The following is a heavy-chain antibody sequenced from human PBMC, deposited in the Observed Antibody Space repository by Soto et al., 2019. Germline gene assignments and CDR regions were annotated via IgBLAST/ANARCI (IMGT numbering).Heavy chain of an antibody. CDR3: ARDSGDYYDNSGSPYNALDI. D-gene: IGHD3-22*01. J-gene: IGHJ3*02. V-gene: IGHV1-46*03. Sequence: ASVKVSCKASGYTFTNYYMHWVRQAPGQGLEWMGIINPNGGSTSYTQKFQGRVTVTRDTSTSTVYMELSSLRSEDTAVYYCARDSGDYYDNSGSPYNALDIWGQGTMVTVSS. CDR2: INPNGGST. CDR1: GYTFTNYY.